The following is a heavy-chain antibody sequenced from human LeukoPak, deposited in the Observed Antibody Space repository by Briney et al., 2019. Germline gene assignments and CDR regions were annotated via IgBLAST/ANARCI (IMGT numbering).Heavy chain of an antibody. CDR1: GYSSTSYW. J-gene: IGHJ4*02. CDR2: IYPDDSDT. D-gene: IGHD4-23*01. Sequence: GESLKISCKTSGYSSTSYWITWVRQMPGKGLEWMGIIYPDDSDTTYSPSFQGQVTISADKSINTAYLPWSSLKASDTAMYYCARRGYGGKHFDYWGQGTLVTVSS. CDR3: ARRGYGGKHFDY. V-gene: IGHV5-51*01.